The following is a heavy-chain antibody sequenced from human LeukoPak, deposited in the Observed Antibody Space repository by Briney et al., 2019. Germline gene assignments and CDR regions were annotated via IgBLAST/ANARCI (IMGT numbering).Heavy chain of an antibody. V-gene: IGHV1-46*01. CDR1: GYTFTSYY. J-gene: IGHJ4*02. CDR3: ARDHYHKIHSVMVTAPDY. CDR2: INPTGGST. Sequence: GASVKVSCKASGYTFTSYYMHWVRQAPGEGLEWMGIINPTGGSTSCAQKFQGRVTMTRDTSTSTVYMELSSLRSEDTAVYYCARDHYHKIHSVMVTAPDYWGQGTLVIVSS. D-gene: IGHD2-21*02.